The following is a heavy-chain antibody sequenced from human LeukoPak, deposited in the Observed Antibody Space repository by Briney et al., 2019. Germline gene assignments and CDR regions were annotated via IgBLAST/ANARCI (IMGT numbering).Heavy chain of an antibody. D-gene: IGHD2-15*01. J-gene: IGHJ6*02. Sequence: GRSLSLSCAAPGLTFNTYGMNWVRQAPGKGLEWVAIIWYDGSDKYYAESVKGRFTISRDNSKNTMYLQVNSLRAEDTAVYYCARVGCTGGSCLAYNYYAMDVWGQGTTVTVSS. CDR2: IWYDGSDK. CDR1: GLTFNTYG. CDR3: ARVGCTGGSCLAYNYYAMDV. V-gene: IGHV3-33*01.